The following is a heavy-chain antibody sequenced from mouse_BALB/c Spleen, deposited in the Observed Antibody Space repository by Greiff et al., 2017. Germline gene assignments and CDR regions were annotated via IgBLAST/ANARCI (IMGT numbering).Heavy chain of an antibody. D-gene: IGHD1-1*01. V-gene: IGHV5-6-4*01. CDR2: ISSGGSYT. CDR1: GFTFSSYT. Sequence: EVKLVESGGGLVKPGGSLKLSCAASGFTFSSYTMSWVRQTPEKRLEWVATISSGGSYTYYPDSVKGRFTISRDNAKNTLYLQMSSLKSEDTAMYYCTRDHITTAPWFAYWGQGTLVTVSA. J-gene: IGHJ3*01. CDR3: TRDHITTAPWFAY.